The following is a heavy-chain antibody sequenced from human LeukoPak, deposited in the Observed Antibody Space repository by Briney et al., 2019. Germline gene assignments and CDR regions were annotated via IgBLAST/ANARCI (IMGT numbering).Heavy chain of an antibody. D-gene: IGHD3-3*01. CDR2: IYYSGST. V-gene: IGHV4-59*01. Sequence: SETLSLTRTVSGGSISSYYWSWIRQPPGKGLEWIGYIYYSGSTNYNPSLKSRVTISVDTSKNQFSLKLSSVTAADTAVYYCARDWFGYDFWSGSPDKYNWFDPWGQGTLVTVSS. CDR1: GGSISSYY. J-gene: IGHJ5*02. CDR3: ARDWFGYDFWSGSPDKYNWFDP.